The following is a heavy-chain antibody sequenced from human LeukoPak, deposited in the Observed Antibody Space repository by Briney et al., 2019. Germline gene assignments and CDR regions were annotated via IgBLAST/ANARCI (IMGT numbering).Heavy chain of an antibody. D-gene: IGHD4-17*01. CDR1: VGTFSSYA. J-gene: IGHJ4*02. V-gene: IGHV1-69*05. Sequence: SVKVSCKASVGTFSSYAISWVRQAPGQGLEWMGGIIPIFGTANYAQKFQGRVTITTDESTSTAYMELSSLRSEDTAVYYCASCDGDYVLDYWGQGTLLTVSS. CDR2: IIPIFGTA. CDR3: ASCDGDYVLDY.